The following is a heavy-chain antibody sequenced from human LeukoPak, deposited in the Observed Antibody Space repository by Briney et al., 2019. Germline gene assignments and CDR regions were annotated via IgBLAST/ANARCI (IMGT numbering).Heavy chain of an antibody. J-gene: IGHJ3*02. CDR3: ARGAYYGSGDAFDI. Sequence: GGSLRLSCAASGFTVSSNYMSWVRQAPGKGLEWVSVIYSGGSTYYADSVKGRFTISRDNSKNTLYLQMNSPRAEDTAVYYCARGAYYGSGDAFDIWGQGTMVTVSS. D-gene: IGHD3-10*01. CDR2: IYSGGST. CDR1: GFTVSSNY. V-gene: IGHV3-53*01.